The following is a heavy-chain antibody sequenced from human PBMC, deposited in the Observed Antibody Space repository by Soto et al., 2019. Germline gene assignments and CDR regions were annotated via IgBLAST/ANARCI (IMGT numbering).Heavy chain of an antibody. CDR1: GGSISSSSYY. V-gene: IGHV4-39*01. D-gene: IGHD3-10*01. CDR2: IYYSGST. CDR3: ARQVRGVTGFDY. J-gene: IGHJ4*02. Sequence: QLQLQESGPGLVKPSETLSLTCTVSGGSISSSSYYWGWIRQPPGKGLEWIGSIYYSGSTYYNPSLKSRVTISVDTSKNQFSLKLSSVTAADTAVYYCARQVRGVTGFDYWGQGTLVTVSS.